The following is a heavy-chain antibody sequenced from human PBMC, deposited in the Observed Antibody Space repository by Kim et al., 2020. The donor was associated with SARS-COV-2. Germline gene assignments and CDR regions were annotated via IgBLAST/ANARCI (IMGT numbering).Heavy chain of an antibody. CDR2: IRTKANNYAT. CDR3: TRNSPLLFGFDP. J-gene: IGHJ5*02. D-gene: IGHD1-26*01. Sequence: GGSLRLSCAASGFTFRDSTMYWVRQASGKGLEWVGRIRTKANNYATAYAAPVTGRFTISRDDSKNTAYLHMDSLKTEDTAVYYCTRNSPLLFGFDPWGQG. CDR1: GFTFRDST. V-gene: IGHV3-73*01.